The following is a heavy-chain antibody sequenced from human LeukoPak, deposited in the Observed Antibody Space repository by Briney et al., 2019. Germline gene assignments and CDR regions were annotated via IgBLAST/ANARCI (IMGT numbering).Heavy chain of an antibody. CDR2: ISGDGGST. Sequence: GGSLRLSCAASGFTFDDYAMHWVRQAPGKGLEWVSLISGDGGSTYYADSVKGRFTISRDNSKNSLYLQMNSLRTEDTALYYCAKGSPYYYDSSGYEMPGYYCYYMDVWGKGTTVTVSS. D-gene: IGHD3-22*01. V-gene: IGHV3-43*02. J-gene: IGHJ6*03. CDR3: AKGSPYYYDSSGYEMPGYYCYYMDV. CDR1: GFTFDDYA.